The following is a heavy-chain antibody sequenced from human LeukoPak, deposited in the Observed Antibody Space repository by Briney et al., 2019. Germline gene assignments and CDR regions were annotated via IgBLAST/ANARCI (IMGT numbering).Heavy chain of an antibody. J-gene: IGHJ4*02. CDR3: ARLWGDATIFDL. D-gene: IGHD5-12*01. Sequence: PGGSLRLSCAASEFTFRAFWMSWVRQAPGKGLEWVANINQDGSRKHYVDSVKGRFTVSRDSAENSLYLQTNSLRAEDTAVYYCARLWGDATIFDLWGQGTLVTVSS. V-gene: IGHV3-7*01. CDR2: INQDGSRK. CDR1: EFTFRAFW.